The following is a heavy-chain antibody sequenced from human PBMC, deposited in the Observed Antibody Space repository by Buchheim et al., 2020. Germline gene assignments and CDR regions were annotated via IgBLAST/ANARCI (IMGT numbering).Heavy chain of an antibody. CDR1: GFAFSSYA. CDR3: AKCRLAYGEQMDV. CDR2: ISGTGGGI. D-gene: IGHD4-17*01. Sequence: VYLLESGGGSVQPGGSLRLSCVASGFAFSSYAMTWVRQAPGKGLEWVSTISGTGGGIHYADSVKGRFTISRENSKNTLSLQMNSLRAEDTAIYYCAKCRLAYGEQMDVWGQGTT. V-gene: IGHV3-23*01. J-gene: IGHJ6*02.